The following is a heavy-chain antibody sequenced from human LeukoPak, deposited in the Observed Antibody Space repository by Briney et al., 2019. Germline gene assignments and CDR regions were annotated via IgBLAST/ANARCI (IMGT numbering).Heavy chain of an antibody. J-gene: IGHJ5*02. V-gene: IGHV3-66*03. CDR3: ARDRAANQDWVEFDP. CDR1: GFTFSSYW. CDR2: IRDSGEA. D-gene: IGHD3/OR15-3a*01. Sequence: GGSLRLSCAASGFTFSSYWMSWVRQAPGKGLEWVGLIRDSGEAFYADFARGRFAISRDESENTLYLQMNSLRVEDTAVYFCARDRAANQDWVEFDPWGQGTPVIVSS.